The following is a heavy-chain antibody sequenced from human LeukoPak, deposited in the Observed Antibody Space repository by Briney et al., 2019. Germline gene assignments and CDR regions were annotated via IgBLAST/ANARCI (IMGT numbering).Heavy chain of an antibody. V-gene: IGHV3-30*18. CDR2: ISYDGSNK. D-gene: IGHD6-19*01. J-gene: IGHJ4*02. CDR1: GFTFSSYA. CDR3: AKGAAVAGFDY. Sequence: PGGSLRLSCAASGFTFSSYAMSWVRQAPGKGLEWVAVISYDGSNKYYADSVKGRFTISRDNSKNTLYLQMNSLRAEDTAVYYCAKGAAVAGFDYWGQGTLVTVSS.